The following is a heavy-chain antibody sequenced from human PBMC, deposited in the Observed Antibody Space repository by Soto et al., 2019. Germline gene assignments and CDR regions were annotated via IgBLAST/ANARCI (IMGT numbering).Heavy chain of an antibody. V-gene: IGHV3-9*01. CDR3: AKDTGSGYYYYYYMDV. Sequence: EVQLVESGGGLVQPGRSLRLSCAASGFTFDDYAMHWVRQGPGKGLEWVSGISWNSGSIGYADSVKGRFTISRDNAKNSLYLQMNSLRAEDTALYYCAKDTGSGYYYYYYMDVWGKGTTVTVSS. J-gene: IGHJ6*03. CDR2: ISWNSGSI. CDR1: GFTFDDYA. D-gene: IGHD3-10*01.